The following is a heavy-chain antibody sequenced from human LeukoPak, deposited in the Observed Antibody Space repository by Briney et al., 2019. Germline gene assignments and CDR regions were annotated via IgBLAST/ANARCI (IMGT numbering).Heavy chain of an antibody. Sequence: PSETLSLTCAVYGGSFSRYYWSWLRQSPGKGLEWIAEIDHRGDTNYNPSVKSRVTTSVDTSKNQFSLKVRSLSAADTAVYYCARGATISETGYFDFWGQGTPVTVSS. D-gene: IGHD5-24*01. CDR2: IDHRGDT. CDR3: ARGATISETGYFDF. CDR1: GGSFSRYY. J-gene: IGHJ4*03. V-gene: IGHV4-34*01.